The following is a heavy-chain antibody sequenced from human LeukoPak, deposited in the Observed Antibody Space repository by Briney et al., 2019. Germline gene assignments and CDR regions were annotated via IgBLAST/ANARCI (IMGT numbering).Heavy chain of an antibody. D-gene: IGHD6-19*01. CDR3: AREFNIAVAGIYTGFDI. Sequence: GESLRLSCAASKFTFTNYWMSWVRQAPGKGLEWVANIKEDGSEKRYVGSVKSRFTISRDNAKNSLYLQMNSLRADDTAVYYCAREFNIAVAGIYTGFDIWGQGTMVTVSS. V-gene: IGHV3-7*03. CDR2: IKEDGSEK. J-gene: IGHJ3*02. CDR1: KFTFTNYW.